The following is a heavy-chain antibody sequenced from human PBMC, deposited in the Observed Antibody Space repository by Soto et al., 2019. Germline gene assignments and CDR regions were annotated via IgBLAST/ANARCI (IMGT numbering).Heavy chain of an antibody. CDR2: TYYRSKWYN. CDR1: GDSVSSNSAA. V-gene: IGHV6-1*01. CDR3: ARAKYSSGWYRISYYFDY. D-gene: IGHD6-19*01. J-gene: IGHJ4*02. Sequence: PSQTLSLTCAISGDSVSSNSAAWNWIRQSPSRGLEWLGRTYYRSKWYNDYAVPVKSRLTINPDTSKNQFSLQLNSVTPEDTAVYYCARAKYSSGWYRISYYFDYWGQGTLVTVSS.